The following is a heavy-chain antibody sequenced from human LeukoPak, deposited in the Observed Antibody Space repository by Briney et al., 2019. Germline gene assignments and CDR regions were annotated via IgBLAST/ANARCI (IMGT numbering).Heavy chain of an antibody. CDR3: AKRGHYYDSSGYSVLLLDY. CDR2: ISGSGGST. V-gene: IGHV3-23*01. CDR1: GFTFSSYA. Sequence: GGSLRLSCAASGFTFSSYAMSCVRQAPGKGLEGVSAISGSGGSTYYADSVKGRFTISRDNSKNTLYLQMNSLRAEDTAVYYCAKRGHYYDSSGYSVLLLDYWGQGTLVTVSS. D-gene: IGHD3-22*01. J-gene: IGHJ4*02.